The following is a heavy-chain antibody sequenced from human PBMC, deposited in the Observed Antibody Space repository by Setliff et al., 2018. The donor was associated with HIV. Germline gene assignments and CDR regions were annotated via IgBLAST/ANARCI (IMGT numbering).Heavy chain of an antibody. CDR2: IYHSGST. Sequence: SETLSLTCTVSGYSISSGYYWGWIRQPPGKGLEWMGSIYHSGSTYYNPSLKSRVTISVDTSKNQFSLKLSSVTAADTAVYYCARDCSPYSSSWYNWFDPWGQGTLVTVSS. D-gene: IGHD6-13*01. J-gene: IGHJ5*02. V-gene: IGHV4-38-2*02. CDR3: ARDCSPYSSSWYNWFDP. CDR1: GYSISSGYY.